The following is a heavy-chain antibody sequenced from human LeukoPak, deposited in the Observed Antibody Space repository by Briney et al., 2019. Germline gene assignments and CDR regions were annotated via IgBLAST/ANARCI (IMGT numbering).Heavy chain of an antibody. V-gene: IGHV1-46*01. J-gene: IGHJ4*02. Sequence: VASVKVSCKASGYTFTSYYMHWVRQAPGQGLEWMGIINPSGGSTSYAQKFQGRVTMTRDMSTSTVYMELSSLRSEDTAVYYCASVRRDGYPFDYWGQGTLVTVSS. D-gene: IGHD5-24*01. CDR1: GYTFTSYY. CDR3: ASVRRDGYPFDY. CDR2: INPSGGST.